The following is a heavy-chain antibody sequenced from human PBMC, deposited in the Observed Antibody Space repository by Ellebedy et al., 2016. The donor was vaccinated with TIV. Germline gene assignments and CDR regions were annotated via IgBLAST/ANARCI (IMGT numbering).Heavy chain of an antibody. CDR3: AKDPGGTHAFDI. V-gene: IGHV3-23*01. CDR2: INGSGGST. J-gene: IGHJ3*02. D-gene: IGHD1-26*01. Sequence: GESLKISCAASGFTFSSYAMSWVRQAPGKGLEWVSTINGSGGSTYYADSVKGRFTISRDNSKNTLYLQMNSLSAEDTAVYYGAKDPGGTHAFDIWGQGTMVTVSS. CDR1: GFTFSSYA.